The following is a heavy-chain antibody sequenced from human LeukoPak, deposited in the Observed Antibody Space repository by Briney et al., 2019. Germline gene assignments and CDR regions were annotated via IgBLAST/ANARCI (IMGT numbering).Heavy chain of an antibody. Sequence: SETLSLTCAVYGGSFSGYYWSWIRQPPGKGLEWIGEINHSGSTNYNPSLKSRVTISVDTSKNQFSLKLSSVTAADTAVYYCARGPYDFWSGYSDPAPRGWYYMDVWGKGTTVTVSS. J-gene: IGHJ6*03. CDR2: INHSGST. CDR1: GGSFSGYY. CDR3: ARGPYDFWSGYSDPAPRGWYYMDV. D-gene: IGHD3-3*01. V-gene: IGHV4-34*01.